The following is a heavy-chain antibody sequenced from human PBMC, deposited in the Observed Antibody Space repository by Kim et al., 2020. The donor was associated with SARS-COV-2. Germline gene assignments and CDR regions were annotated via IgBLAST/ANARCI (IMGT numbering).Heavy chain of an antibody. CDR2: SYI. D-gene: IGHD3-10*01. Sequence: SYIYYADSVKGRFTISRDNAKNSLYLQMNSLRAEDTAVYYCARFFTGRDYWGQGTLVTVSS. V-gene: IGHV3-21*01. J-gene: IGHJ4*02. CDR3: ARFFTGRDY.